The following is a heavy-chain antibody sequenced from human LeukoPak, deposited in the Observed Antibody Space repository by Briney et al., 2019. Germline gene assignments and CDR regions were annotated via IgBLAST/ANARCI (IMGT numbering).Heavy chain of an antibody. J-gene: IGHJ5*02. Sequence: TSETLSLTCTVSGGSISSYYWSWIRQPPGKGLEWIGYIYYSGSTNYNPSLKSRVTISVDTSKNQFSLKLSSVTAAYTAVYYCARAGYYYDSSGYYPGPFDPWGQGTLVTVSS. CDR3: ARAGYYYDSSGYYPGPFDP. D-gene: IGHD3-22*01. V-gene: IGHV4-59*01. CDR2: IYYSGST. CDR1: GGSISSYY.